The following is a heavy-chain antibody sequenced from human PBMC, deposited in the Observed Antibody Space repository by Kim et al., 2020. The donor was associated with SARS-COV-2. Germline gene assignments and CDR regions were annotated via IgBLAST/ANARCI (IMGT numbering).Heavy chain of an antibody. CDR3: ARRKSSGYSEDAFDI. V-gene: IGHV3-13*01. CDR2: IGTAGDT. D-gene: IGHD3-22*01. CDR1: GFTFSSYD. Sequence: GGSLRLSCAASGFTFSSYDMHWVRQATGKGLEWVSAIGTAGDTYYPGSVKGRFTISRENAKNSLYLQMNSLRAGDTAVYYCARRKSSGYSEDAFDIWGQGTMVTVSS. J-gene: IGHJ3*02.